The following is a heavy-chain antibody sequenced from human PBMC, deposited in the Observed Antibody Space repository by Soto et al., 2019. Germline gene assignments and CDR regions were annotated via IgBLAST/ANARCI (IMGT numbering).Heavy chain of an antibody. CDR1: GYTFTSYG. Sequence: QVQLVQYGAEVKKPGASVKVSCKASGYTFTSYGISWVRQAPGQGLEWMGWISAYNGNTNYAQKLQGRVTMTTDTSTSPAYVKLRSLRSDDTALYYCAREYYDFWSGYGSYYDMDVWGKGTTVTVSS. CDR2: ISAYNGNT. V-gene: IGHV1-18*01. D-gene: IGHD3-3*01. CDR3: AREYYDFWSGYGSYYDMDV. J-gene: IGHJ6*03.